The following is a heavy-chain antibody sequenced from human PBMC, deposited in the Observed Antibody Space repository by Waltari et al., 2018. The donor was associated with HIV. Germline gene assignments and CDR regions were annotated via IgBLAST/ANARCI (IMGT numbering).Heavy chain of an antibody. CDR3: ARLTSGSYHGGPGY. D-gene: IGHD1-26*01. CDR2: IYPGEADT. CDR1: GYSFTNYW. V-gene: IGHV5-51*03. J-gene: IGHJ4*02. Sequence: EVQLVQSGAEVKKPGESLKISCKGSGYSFTNYWIAWVRQMPGEGLEWMGIIYPGEADTRYGPSFQGQVTISADKSSSTAYLQWSSLKASDSALYYCARLTSGSYHGGPGYWGQGTLVTVSS.